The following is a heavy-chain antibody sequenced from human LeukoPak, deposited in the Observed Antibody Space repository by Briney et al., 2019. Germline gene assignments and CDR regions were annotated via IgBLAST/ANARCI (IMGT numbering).Heavy chain of an antibody. CDR3: ARVWDNWNSGDY. CDR1: GGTFSSYA. J-gene: IGHJ4*02. Sequence: GASVKVSCKASGGTFSSYAISWVRQAPGQGLEWMGGIIPIFGTANYAQKFQGRVTITTDESTSTAYMELSSLRSEDTAVYYCARVWDNWNSGDYWGQGTLVTVSS. CDR2: IIPIFGTA. V-gene: IGHV1-69*05. D-gene: IGHD1-7*01.